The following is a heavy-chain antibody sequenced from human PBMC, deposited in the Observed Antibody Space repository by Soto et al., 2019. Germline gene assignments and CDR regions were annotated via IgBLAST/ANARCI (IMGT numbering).Heavy chain of an antibody. J-gene: IGHJ6*03. V-gene: IGHV4-34*01. CDR3: ARREDDFWSREDYYYMDV. Sequence: QVQLQQWGAGLLKPSETLSLTCAVYGGSFSGYYWSWIRQPPGKGLEWIGEINHSGSTNYNPSLKSRVTISVDTSKNQFSLKLSSVTAADTAVYYCARREDDFWSREDYYYMDVWGKGTTVTVSS. D-gene: IGHD3-3*01. CDR2: INHSGST. CDR1: GGSFSGYY.